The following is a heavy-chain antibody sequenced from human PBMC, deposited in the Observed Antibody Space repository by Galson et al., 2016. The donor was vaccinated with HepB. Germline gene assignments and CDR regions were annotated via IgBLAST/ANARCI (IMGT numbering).Heavy chain of an antibody. Sequence: SVKVSCKASGYIFTNYAIHWVRQAPGQKFEWMGWINADNGNTKYSRKFEGRVTITRDTSASTAYMELSSLGSEDTASYYCARDRVNILRWSGELFDFDYWGQGTLVTVSA. CDR1: GYIFTNYA. V-gene: IGHV1-3*01. D-gene: IGHD3-10*01. CDR2: INADNGNT. J-gene: IGHJ4*02. CDR3: ARDRVNILRWSGELFDFDY.